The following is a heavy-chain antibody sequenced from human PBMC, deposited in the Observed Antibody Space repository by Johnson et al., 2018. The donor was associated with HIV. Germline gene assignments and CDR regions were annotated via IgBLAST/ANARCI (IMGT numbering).Heavy chain of an antibody. Sequence: VQLVESGGGLVQPGRSLRLSCAASGFTFEDYAMHWVRQPPGKGLEWVSGINWNGGRTGYVDSMKGRFTISRDNAKNSLYLQMNSLRAEDTAVYYCAKEDEWLRLGSAFDIWGPGTMVTVSS. J-gene: IGHJ3*02. D-gene: IGHD5-12*01. CDR3: AKEDEWLRLGSAFDI. CDR2: INWNGGRT. CDR1: GFTFEDYA. V-gene: IGHV3-9*01.